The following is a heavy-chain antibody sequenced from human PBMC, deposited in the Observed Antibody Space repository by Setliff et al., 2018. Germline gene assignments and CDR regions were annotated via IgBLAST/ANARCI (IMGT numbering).Heavy chain of an antibody. CDR1: GITFSTYS. CDR2: ISSGSLII. Sequence: PGGSLRLSCAASGITFSTYSMNWVRQAPGKGPEWVSYISSGSLIIYYADSVKGRFTISRDNAKNSVYLQVNSLRAEDTAVYYCARDRPYIVVPPTTACFAPWGQGTLVTVSS. V-gene: IGHV3-48*01. J-gene: IGHJ5*02. D-gene: IGHD2-15*01. CDR3: ARDRPYIVVPPTTACFAP.